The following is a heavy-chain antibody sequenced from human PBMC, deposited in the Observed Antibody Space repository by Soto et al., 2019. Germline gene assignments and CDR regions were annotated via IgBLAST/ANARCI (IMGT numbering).Heavy chain of an antibody. D-gene: IGHD3-10*01. CDR2: ISSSGSTI. CDR3: ARVAITMVRGVMFDY. CDR1: GFTFSDYY. V-gene: IGHV3-11*01. J-gene: IGHJ4*02. Sequence: QVQLVESGGGLVKPGGSLRLSCAASGFTFSDYYTSWLRQAPGKGLEWVSYISSSGSTIYYADSVKSRFTISRDNAKNSLYLQMNSLRAEDTAVYYCARVAITMVRGVMFDYWGQGTLVTVSS.